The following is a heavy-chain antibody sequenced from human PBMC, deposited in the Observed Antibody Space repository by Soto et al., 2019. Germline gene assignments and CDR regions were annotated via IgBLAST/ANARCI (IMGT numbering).Heavy chain of an antibody. V-gene: IGHV6-1*01. Sequence: SQTLSLTCAISGDSVSGNSASWNWIRESPSKGLEWLGRTYYRSNWYNDYEESVKSRIIIDADTSKNQLSLQLKSVTAEDTAVYYCARGQPAAGTDFDYWGQGSLVTVSS. CDR3: ARGQPAAGTDFDY. D-gene: IGHD6-13*01. J-gene: IGHJ4*02. CDR2: TYYRSNWYN. CDR1: GDSVSGNSAS.